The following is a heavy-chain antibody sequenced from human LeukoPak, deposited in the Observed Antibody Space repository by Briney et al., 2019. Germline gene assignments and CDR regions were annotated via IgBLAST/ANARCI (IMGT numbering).Heavy chain of an antibody. J-gene: IGHJ5*02. CDR2: ISSSSSYI. CDR3: TRGVSATGNPNWFDP. V-gene: IGHV3-21*01. CDR1: GFTFSSYS. Sequence: GGSLRLSCAASGFTFSSYSMNWVRQAPGKGLEWVSSISSSSSYIYYADSVKGRFTISRDNAKNSLYLQMNSLRVEDSALYYCTRGVSATGNPNWFDPWGQGTLVTVSS. D-gene: IGHD6-13*01.